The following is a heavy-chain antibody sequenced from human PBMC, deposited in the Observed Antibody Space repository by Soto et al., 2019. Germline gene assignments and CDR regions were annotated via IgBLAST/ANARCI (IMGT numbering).Heavy chain of an antibody. CDR2: INASNGNT. J-gene: IGHJ6*02. CDR3: ARDFHYYYGMDV. CDR1: GYTFTGYY. Sequence: GASVKVSCKASGYTFTGYYMHWVRQAPGQRLEWMGWINASNGNTNYSQKFQGRVTMTRDTSASTAYMELSSLRSDDTAVYYCARDFHYYYGMDVWGQGTTVTVSS. V-gene: IGHV1-2*02.